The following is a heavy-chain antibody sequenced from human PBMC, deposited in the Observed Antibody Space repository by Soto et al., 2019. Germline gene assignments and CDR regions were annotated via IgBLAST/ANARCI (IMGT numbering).Heavy chain of an antibody. CDR2: IRSKAYGGTT. CDR3: TRDPYAPQYSSSWYEVDY. V-gene: IGHV3-49*03. J-gene: IGHJ4*02. D-gene: IGHD6-13*01. Sequence: HPGGSLRLSCTASGFTFGDYAMSWFRQAPGKGLEWVGFIRSKAYGGTTEYAASVKGRFTISRDDSKSIAYLQMNSLKTEDTAVYYCTRDPYAPQYSSSWYEVDYWGQGTLVTVSS. CDR1: GFTFGDYA.